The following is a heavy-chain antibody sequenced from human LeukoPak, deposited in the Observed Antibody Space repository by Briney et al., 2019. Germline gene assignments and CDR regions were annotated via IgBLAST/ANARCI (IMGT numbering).Heavy chain of an antibody. CDR2: ISYDGSNK. Sequence: GGSLRLSCAASGFTFSSYGMHWVRQAPGKGLEWVAVISYDGSNKYYADSVKGRFTISRDNSKNTLYLQMNSLRAEDTAVYYCAKDSAHYCDSRPTGWGQGTLVTVSS. V-gene: IGHV3-30*18. J-gene: IGHJ4*02. CDR3: AKDSAHYCDSRPTG. CDR1: GFTFSSYG. D-gene: IGHD3-22*01.